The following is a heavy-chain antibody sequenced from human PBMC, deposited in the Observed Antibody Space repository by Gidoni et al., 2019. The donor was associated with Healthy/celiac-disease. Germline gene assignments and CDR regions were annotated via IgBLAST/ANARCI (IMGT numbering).Heavy chain of an antibody. CDR2: IYTSGST. J-gene: IGHJ6*02. V-gene: IGHV4-61*02. D-gene: IGHD5-12*01. Sequence: QVQLQESGPGLVKPSQTLSLTCTVSGGSISSGSYYWSWIRQPAGKGLEWIGRIYTSGSTNYNPSLKSRVTISVDTSKNQFSLKLSSVTAADTAVYYCARGGATIKRGGYYYYYYGMDVWGQGTTVTVSS. CDR1: GGSISSGSYY. CDR3: ARGGATIKRGGYYYYYYGMDV.